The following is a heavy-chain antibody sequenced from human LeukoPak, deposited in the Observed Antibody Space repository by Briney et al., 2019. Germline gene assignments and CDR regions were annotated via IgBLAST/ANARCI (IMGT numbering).Heavy chain of an antibody. D-gene: IGHD1-1*01. V-gene: IGHV4-39*02. J-gene: IGHJ4*02. Sequence: SETLSLTCTVSGGSVSSSYYWGWIRQPPGKGLEWIGSICSGGNTCSNPSLASRVTISVDSSRSHFFLQLTSATAADTAVYFCARDGPWKSDNWGQGTLVTVSS. CDR3: ARDGPWKSDN. CDR2: ICSGGNT. CDR1: GGSVSSSYY.